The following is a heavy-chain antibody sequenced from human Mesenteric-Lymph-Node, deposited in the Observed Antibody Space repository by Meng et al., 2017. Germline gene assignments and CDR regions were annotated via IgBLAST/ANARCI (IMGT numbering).Heavy chain of an antibody. V-gene: IGHV1-18*01. CDR1: GHSFISYG. J-gene: IGHJ4*02. CDR3: ATSLNPYDSSGHSDY. Sequence: QLVQSGAEGKKPGASVKVSCKAAGHSFISYGINWVRQAPGQGLKWMGWISGNNGNTNYEQKFQGRVTMTTDTSTSTAYMELRSLRSDDTAVYYCATSLNPYDSSGHSDYWGQGTLVTVSS. D-gene: IGHD3-22*01. CDR2: ISGNNGNT.